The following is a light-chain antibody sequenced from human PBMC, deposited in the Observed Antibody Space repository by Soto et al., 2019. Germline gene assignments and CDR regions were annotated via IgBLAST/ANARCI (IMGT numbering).Light chain of an antibody. V-gene: IGKV3D-15*01. CDR1: QNVDTK. Sequence: VMTQSPAKLSVSPGEGVTIFCRASQNVDTKLAWYQMKPGQAPRLLIYASSTRAAGIPGTFSGSGSGTQFSLTISSLQSEDSATYYCQQYYHCPLSFGGGTKVEI. CDR2: ASS. J-gene: IGKJ4*01. CDR3: QQYYHCPLS.